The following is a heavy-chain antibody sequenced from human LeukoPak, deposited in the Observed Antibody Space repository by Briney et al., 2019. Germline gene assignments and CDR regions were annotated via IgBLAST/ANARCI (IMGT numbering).Heavy chain of an antibody. Sequence: PGGSLRLSCVASGFIFSNYAMNWVRQDPGKGLEWVSTISPSGGVTYNADSVKGRFTISRDNSKNTLYLQMNTLRGEDTAVYYCAKGTTNWPPRCFDPWGQGTLVTVSS. D-gene: IGHD1-1*01. J-gene: IGHJ5*02. CDR2: ISPSGGVT. CDR1: GFIFSNYA. CDR3: AKGTTNWPPRCFDP. V-gene: IGHV3-23*01.